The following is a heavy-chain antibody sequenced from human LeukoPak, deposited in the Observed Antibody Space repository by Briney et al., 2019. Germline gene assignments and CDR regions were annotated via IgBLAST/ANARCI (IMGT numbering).Heavy chain of an antibody. CDR1: GYTFTRNW. Sequence: GESLKISCRGSGYTFTRNWIGWVRLMPGKGLEWMGIIYPADSDTKYSPSFRAQVTISADKSISTAYLQWSSLKASDTATYYGLRLRGNADGTLEHFDYWVQGTLVTVSS. D-gene: IGHD1-1*01. V-gene: IGHV5-51*01. J-gene: IGHJ4*02. CDR2: IYPADSDT. CDR3: LRLRGNADGTLEHFDY.